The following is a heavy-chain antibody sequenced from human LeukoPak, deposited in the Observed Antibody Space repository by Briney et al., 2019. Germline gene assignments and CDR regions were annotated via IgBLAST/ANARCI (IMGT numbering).Heavy chain of an antibody. V-gene: IGHV4-34*01. CDR1: GGSFSGYY. CDR3: ATGTSAYSSSWYDNAFDI. D-gene: IGHD6-13*01. CDR2: INHSGST. Sequence: PSETLSLTCAVYGGSFSGYYRSWIRQPPGKGLEWIGEINHSGSTNYNPSLKSRVTISVDTSKNQFSLKLSSVTAADTAVYYCATGTSAYSSSWYDNAFDIWGQGTMVTVSS. J-gene: IGHJ3*02.